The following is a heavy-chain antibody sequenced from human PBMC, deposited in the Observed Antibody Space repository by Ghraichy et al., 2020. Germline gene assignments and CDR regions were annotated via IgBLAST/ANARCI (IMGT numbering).Heavy chain of an antibody. V-gene: IGHV4-59*01. CDR2: IYYIGST. D-gene: IGHD2-15*01. CDR1: GGSISSYY. CDR3: ARGKDMILPFAFDI. J-gene: IGHJ3*02. Sequence: SETLSLTCTVSGGSISSYYWSWIRQPPGKGLELIGYIYYIGSTNYNPSLKSRFTISVDTSKNHFSLKLSSVTAADTAVYYCARGKDMILPFAFDIWGQGKMVTVSS.